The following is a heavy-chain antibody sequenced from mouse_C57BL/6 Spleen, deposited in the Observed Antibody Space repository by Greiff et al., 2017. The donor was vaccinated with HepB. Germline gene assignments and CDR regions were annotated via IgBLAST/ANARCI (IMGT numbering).Heavy chain of an antibody. CDR3: ARTGNYYGTYAMDY. J-gene: IGHJ4*01. CDR2: INPSTGGT. CDR1: GYSFTGYY. V-gene: IGHV1-42*01. D-gene: IGHD1-1*01. Sequence: EVQLQQSGPELVKPGASVKISCKASGYSFTGYYMNWVKQSPEKSLEWIGEINPSTGGTTYNQKFKAKATLTVDKSSSPAYMQLKSLTSEDSAVYYCARTGNYYGTYAMDYWGQGTSVTVSS.